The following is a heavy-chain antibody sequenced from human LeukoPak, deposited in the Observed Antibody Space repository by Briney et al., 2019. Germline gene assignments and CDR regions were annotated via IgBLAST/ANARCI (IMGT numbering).Heavy chain of an antibody. CDR3: ARRVGSGSYHNWFDP. CDR1: GGSYSGYY. CDR2: INHSGST. J-gene: IGHJ5*02. Sequence: SETLSLTCAVYGGSYSGYYWSWIRQPPGKGLGWIGEINHSGSTNYNPSLKSRVTISVDTSKNQFSLKLSSVTAADTAVYYCARRVGSGSYHNWFDPWGQGTLVTVSS. V-gene: IGHV4-34*01. D-gene: IGHD3-10*01.